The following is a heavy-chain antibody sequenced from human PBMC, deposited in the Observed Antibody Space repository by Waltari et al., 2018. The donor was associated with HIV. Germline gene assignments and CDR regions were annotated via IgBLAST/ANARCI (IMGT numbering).Heavy chain of an antibody. V-gene: IGHV1-45*02. CDR2: ITPLNGNT. CDR1: GYTFTYRY. Sequence: QMQLVQSGAEVKKTGSSVKVSCKASGYTFTYRYLHWVRQAPGQALEWMGWITPLNGNTNYAHKFQDRVTITRDRSMSTAYMELSSLRFEDTTMYYCARSRDYGSGKDYDMDVWGQGTTVTVSS. D-gene: IGHD3-10*01. CDR3: ARSRDYGSGKDYDMDV. J-gene: IGHJ6*02.